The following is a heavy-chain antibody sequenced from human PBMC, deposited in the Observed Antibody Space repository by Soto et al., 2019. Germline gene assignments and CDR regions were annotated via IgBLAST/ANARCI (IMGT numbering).Heavy chain of an antibody. J-gene: IGHJ6*02. CDR1: GFSLSTSGAG. Sequence: QITLKESGPTLMQPTQTLTLTCTPSGFSLSTSGAGVGWIRQTPEKALEWLALLYWDDDKRYSPSLKSRLTITKDNSKNQVDLTMTNKDPVDTACYYCARYFYESSDYSPGGYGMDVWGQGTKVTVSS. CDR2: LYWDDDK. V-gene: IGHV2-5*02. CDR3: ARYFYESSDYSPGGYGMDV. D-gene: IGHD3-22*01.